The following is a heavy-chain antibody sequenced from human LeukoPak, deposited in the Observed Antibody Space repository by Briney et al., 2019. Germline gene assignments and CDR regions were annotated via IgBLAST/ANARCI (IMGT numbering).Heavy chain of an antibody. CDR1: GGSFSGYY. CDR2: INHSGST. J-gene: IGHJ3*02. CDR3: ARHVAAAGPYPYAFEI. Sequence: SETLSLTCAVYGGSFSGYYWSWIRQPPGKGLEWIGEINHSGSTNYNPSLKSRVTISLDTSKNQFSLRLRSVTAADTAVYYCARHVAAAGPYPYAFEIWGQGTVVTASS. V-gene: IGHV4-34*01. D-gene: IGHD6-13*01.